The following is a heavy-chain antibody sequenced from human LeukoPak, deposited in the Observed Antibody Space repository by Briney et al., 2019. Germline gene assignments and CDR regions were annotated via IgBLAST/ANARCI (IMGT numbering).Heavy chain of an antibody. CDR3: AKDPGSYSFDY. Sequence: QSGGSLRLSCAASGFTFNTYAMSWVRQAPGKGLEWVSVISGSGDIIFYADSVKGRLTISRDNSKNTLYLQMNNLRAEDTAVYYCAKDPGSYSFDYWGQGTLVTVSS. CDR2: ISGSGDII. D-gene: IGHD1-26*01. J-gene: IGHJ4*02. CDR1: GFTFNTYA. V-gene: IGHV3-23*01.